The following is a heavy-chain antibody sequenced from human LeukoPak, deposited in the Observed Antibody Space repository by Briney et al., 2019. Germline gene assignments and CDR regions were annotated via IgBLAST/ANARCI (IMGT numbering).Heavy chain of an antibody. CDR3: ARQETSDFDY. CDR1: GGSISSSSYY. CDR2: IYYSGST. D-gene: IGHD2-2*01. J-gene: IGHJ4*02. Sequence: SETLSLTCTVSGGSISSSSYYWGWIRQPPGKGLEWIGSIYYSGSTYYNPSLKSRVTISVDTSKNQFSLKLSSVTAADTAVYYCARQETSDFDYLGQGTLVTVSS. V-gene: IGHV4-39*01.